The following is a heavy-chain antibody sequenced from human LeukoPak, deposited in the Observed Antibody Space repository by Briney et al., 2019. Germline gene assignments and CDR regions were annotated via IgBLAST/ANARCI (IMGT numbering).Heavy chain of an antibody. D-gene: IGHD3-22*01. V-gene: IGHV3-48*01. CDR1: GFTFSSYS. CDR3: ARDQNYYDSSGYPNYFDY. J-gene: IGHJ4*02. CDR2: ISSSSSTI. Sequence: GGSLRPSCAASGFTFSSYSMNWVRQAPGKGLEWVSYISSSSSTIYYADSVKGRFTISRDNAKNSLYLQMNSLRAEDTAVYYCARDQNYYDSSGYPNYFDYWGQGTLVTVSS.